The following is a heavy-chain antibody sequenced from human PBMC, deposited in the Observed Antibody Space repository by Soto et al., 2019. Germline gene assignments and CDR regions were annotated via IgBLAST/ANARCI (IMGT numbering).Heavy chain of an antibody. V-gene: IGHV4-39*01. CDR2: IYYSGST. D-gene: IGHD3-3*01. Sequence: NPSETLSLTCTVSGGSISSSSYYWGWIRQPPGKGLEWIGSIYYSGSTYYNPSLKSRVTISVDTSKNQFSLKLSSVTAADTAVYYCARLAIFGVVIRNYYYYGMDVWGQGTTVTVSS. CDR3: ARLAIFGVVIRNYYYYGMDV. CDR1: GGSISSSSYY. J-gene: IGHJ6*02.